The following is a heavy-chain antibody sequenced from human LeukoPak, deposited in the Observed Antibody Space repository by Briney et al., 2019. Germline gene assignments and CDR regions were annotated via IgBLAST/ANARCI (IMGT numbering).Heavy chain of an antibody. CDR1: GFTFTSSA. CDR3: AAPGDSSSWKISGAFDI. Sequence: GASVKVSCKASGFTFTSSAMQWVRQTRGQRLEWIGWIVVGSGNTNYAQKFQERVTITRDMSTSTAYLMLTSLRSEDTAVYYCAAPGDSSSWKISGAFDIWGQGTMVTVSS. D-gene: IGHD6-13*01. V-gene: IGHV1-58*02. CDR2: IVVGSGNT. J-gene: IGHJ3*02.